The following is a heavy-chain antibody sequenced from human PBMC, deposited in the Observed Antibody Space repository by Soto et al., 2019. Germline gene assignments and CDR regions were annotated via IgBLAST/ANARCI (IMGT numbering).Heavy chain of an antibody. Sequence: SGGSLRLSCAASGFTFSSYAMSWVRQAPGKGLEWVSAISSTTNYIYYGDSMKGRFTISRDNGKNSLYLEMHSLRAEDTAVYYCARESEDLTSNFDYWGQGTLVTVSS. J-gene: IGHJ4*02. V-gene: IGHV3-21*06. CDR3: ARESEDLTSNFDY. CDR2: ISSTTNYI. CDR1: GFTFSSYA.